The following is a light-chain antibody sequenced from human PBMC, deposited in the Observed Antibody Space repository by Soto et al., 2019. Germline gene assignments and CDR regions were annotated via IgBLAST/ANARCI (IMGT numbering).Light chain of an antibody. J-gene: IGKJ1*01. CDR3: LQDYNYPWT. CDR2: AAS. V-gene: IGKV1-6*01. CDR1: QGIRND. Sequence: AIQMTQSPSSLSASVGDRVTITCRASQGIRNDLGWYQQKPGKAPKLLIYAASSLQSGVPSRFSGSGSGTDFTLTISSLHPEDFANYYCLQDYNYPWTFGQGTKVEIK.